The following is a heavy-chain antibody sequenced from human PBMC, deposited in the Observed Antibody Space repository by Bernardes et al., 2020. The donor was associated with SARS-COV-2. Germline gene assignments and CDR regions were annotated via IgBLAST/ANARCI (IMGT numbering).Heavy chain of an antibody. CDR2: IFSNDEK. Sequence: SGPTLVKPTETLTLTCTVSGFSLSNARMGVSCIRQPPGKALEWLAHIFSNDEKSYSTSLNIRLTISKDTSKSQVVLTMTNMDPVDTATYYCARIYYDSSGYLNWFDPWGQGTLVTVSS. CDR1: GFSLSNARMG. V-gene: IGHV2-26*01. D-gene: IGHD3-22*01. CDR3: ARIYYDSSGYLNWFDP. J-gene: IGHJ5*02.